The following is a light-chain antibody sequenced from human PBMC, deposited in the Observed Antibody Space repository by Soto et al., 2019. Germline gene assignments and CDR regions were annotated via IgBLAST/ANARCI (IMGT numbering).Light chain of an antibody. V-gene: IGLV1-40*01. J-gene: IGLJ2*01. CDR2: DDS. CDR1: SSNIGAGYD. Sequence: QSALTQPPSVSGAPGQRVTISCTGSSSNIGAGYDVHWYQQFPGTAPKLLIYDDSNRPSGVPDRFSGSKSGTSASLAITGLQAEDEADYYCQSYDSSLSALFGGGTKVTVL. CDR3: QSYDSSLSAL.